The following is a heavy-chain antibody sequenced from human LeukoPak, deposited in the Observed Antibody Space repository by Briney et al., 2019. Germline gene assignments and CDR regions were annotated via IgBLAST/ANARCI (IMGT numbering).Heavy chain of an antibody. CDR2: IYPGDSDT. CDR3: ARGVITIFGVVIPDAFDI. Sequence: GESPKISCKGSGYSFTSYWIGWVRQMPGKGLEWMGIIYPGDSDTRYSPSFQGQVTISADKSISTAYLQWSSLKASDTAMYYCARGVITIFGVVIPDAFDIWGQGTMVTVSS. J-gene: IGHJ3*02. V-gene: IGHV5-51*01. CDR1: GYSFTSYW. D-gene: IGHD3-3*01.